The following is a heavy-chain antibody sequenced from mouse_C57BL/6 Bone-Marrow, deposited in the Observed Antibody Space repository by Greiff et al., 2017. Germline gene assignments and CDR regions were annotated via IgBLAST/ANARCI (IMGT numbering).Heavy chain of an antibody. J-gene: IGHJ4*01. D-gene: IGHD1-1*01. CDR2: FHPYNDDT. CDR3: ARSYGSSDYAMDY. Sequence: VMLVESGAELVKPGASVKMSCKASGYTFTTYPIEWMKQNHGKSLEWIGNFHPYNDDTKYNEKFKGKATLTVEKSSSTVYLELSRLTSDDSAVYYCARSYGSSDYAMDYWGQGTSVTVSS. CDR1: GYTFTTYP. V-gene: IGHV1-47*01.